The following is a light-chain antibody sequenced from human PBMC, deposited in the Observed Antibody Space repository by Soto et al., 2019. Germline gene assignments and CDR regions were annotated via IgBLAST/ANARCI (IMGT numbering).Light chain of an antibody. J-gene: IGKJ4*01. V-gene: IGKV3-20*01. CDR2: GGS. CDR3: QQYHTSPSLT. Sequence: EIVLTQSPGTLSLSPGERATLSCRASQSVSDTHVAWYQQKPGQAPRLVIYGGSSRATGIPDRFSGSGSGTDFTLTISRLEPDDFAVYYCQQYHTSPSLTFGGGTKVEFK. CDR1: QSVSDTH.